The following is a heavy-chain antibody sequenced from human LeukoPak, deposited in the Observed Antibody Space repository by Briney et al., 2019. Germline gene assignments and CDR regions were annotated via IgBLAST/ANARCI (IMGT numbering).Heavy chain of an antibody. V-gene: IGHV4-59*01. J-gene: IGHJ2*01. CDR2: IYYSGST. CDR1: GGSISSYY. Sequence: SETLSLTCTVSGGSISSYYWSWIRQPPGKGLECIGNIYYSGSTNYNPSLKSRVTISVDTSKNQFSLELRAVTAADTAVYYCARRVVDSRWNFYVWGRGTLIIVSS. D-gene: IGHD2-2*01. CDR3: ARRVVDSRWNFYV.